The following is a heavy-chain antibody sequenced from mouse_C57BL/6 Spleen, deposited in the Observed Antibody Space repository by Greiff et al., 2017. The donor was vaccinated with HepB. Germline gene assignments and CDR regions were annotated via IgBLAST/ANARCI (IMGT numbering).Heavy chain of an antibody. Sequence: DVKLVESGGGLVQPKGSLKLSCAASGFSFNTYAMNWVRQAPGKGLEWVAHIRSKSNNYATYYADSVKDRFTISRDDSASMLYLHMNNLNTEDTSMYYCVRLFAYWGQGTLVTVSA. CDR1: GFSFNTYA. CDR2: IRSKSNNYAT. J-gene: IGHJ3*01. V-gene: IGHV10-1*01. CDR3: VRLFAY.